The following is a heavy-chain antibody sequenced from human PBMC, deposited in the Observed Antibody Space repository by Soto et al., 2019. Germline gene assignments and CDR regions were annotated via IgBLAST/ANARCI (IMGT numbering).Heavy chain of an antibody. J-gene: IGHJ4*02. D-gene: IGHD3-10*01. CDR2: TRNKAHSYTT. V-gene: IGHV3-72*01. Sequence: EVQLVESGGGLVQPGGSLRLSCAVSEFTFSDHYINVVRQAPGKGLEWVGRTRNKAHSYTTEYAASVKGRFTIASNDSKNSVNLQMNSLKTAATAVYYCARGPISMVRGKPPSLDYWGQGTLVTVSS. CDR1: EFTFSDHY. CDR3: ARGPISMVRGKPPSLDY.